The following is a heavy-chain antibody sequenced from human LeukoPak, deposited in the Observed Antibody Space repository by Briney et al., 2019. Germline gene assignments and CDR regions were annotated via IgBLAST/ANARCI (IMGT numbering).Heavy chain of an antibody. CDR1: GGTFSSYA. J-gene: IGHJ3*02. CDR2: IIPILGIA. CDR3: ARGRIAVAGREAFDI. D-gene: IGHD6-19*01. Sequence: PVASVKVSCKASGGTFSSYAISWVRQAPGQGLEWMRRIIPILGIANYAQKFQGRVTITADKSTSTAYMELSSLRSEDTAVYYCARGRIAVAGREAFDIWGQGTMVTVSS. V-gene: IGHV1-69*04.